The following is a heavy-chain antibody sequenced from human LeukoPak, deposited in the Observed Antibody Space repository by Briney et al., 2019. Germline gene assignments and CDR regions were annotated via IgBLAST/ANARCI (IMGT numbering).Heavy chain of an antibody. Sequence: PGGSLRLSCAASGFTLSTYTMSWVRQAPGKGREWVSAIIGSGGDTYYADSVKGRFTISRDNSKNTLYLQMNSLRAEDTAVYYCAKDIWVSAAGMFDYWGQGTLVTVSS. D-gene: IGHD6-13*01. CDR2: IIGSGGDT. CDR3: AKDIWVSAAGMFDY. CDR1: GFTLSTYT. J-gene: IGHJ4*02. V-gene: IGHV3-23*01.